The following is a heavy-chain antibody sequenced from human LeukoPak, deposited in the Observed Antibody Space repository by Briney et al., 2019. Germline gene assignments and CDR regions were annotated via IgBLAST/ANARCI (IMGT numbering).Heavy chain of an antibody. CDR1: GESFSGYY. Sequence: SETLPLTCAVYGESFSGYYWSWIRQPPGKGLEWIGEVNHSGSTNYNPSLKSRVTISVDTSKNQFSLKLSSVTAADTAVYYCARGGPGQQLVLVYWGQGTLVTVSS. CDR2: VNHSGST. CDR3: ARGGPGQQLVLVY. D-gene: IGHD6-13*01. J-gene: IGHJ4*02. V-gene: IGHV4-34*01.